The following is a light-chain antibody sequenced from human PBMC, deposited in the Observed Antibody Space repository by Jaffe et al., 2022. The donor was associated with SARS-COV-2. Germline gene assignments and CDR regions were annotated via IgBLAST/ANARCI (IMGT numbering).Light chain of an antibody. CDR3: AHATQFPRT. CDR1: QSLVYSDGNTY. CDR2: ETS. J-gene: IGKJ1*01. V-gene: IGKV2-24*01. Sequence: DIVLTQTPLSSPVALGQPASISCRSSQSLVYSDGNTYLSWLQQRPGQPPRLLIYETSKRFSGVPDRFSGSGTGTDFTLRISRVEGEDVGVYYCAHATQFPRTFGQGTKVEIK.